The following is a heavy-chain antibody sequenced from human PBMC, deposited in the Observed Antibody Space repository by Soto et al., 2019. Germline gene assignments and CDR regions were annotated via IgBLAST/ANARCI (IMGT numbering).Heavy chain of an antibody. J-gene: IGHJ5*02. D-gene: IGHD5-18*01. Sequence: GASVKVSCKASGFTFNGYSMHWVRRAPGQGLEWMGWINPNSGDSKFAQKFQGRVTMTRDTSINTAYMELSRLRSDDTAVYYCARALQLWPHDWLAPWGQGTLVTVSS. V-gene: IGHV1-2*02. CDR3: ARALQLWPHDWLAP. CDR2: INPNSGDS. CDR1: GFTFNGYS.